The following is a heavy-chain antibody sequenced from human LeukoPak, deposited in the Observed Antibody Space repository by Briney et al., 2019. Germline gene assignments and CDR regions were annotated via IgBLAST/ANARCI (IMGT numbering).Heavy chain of an antibody. CDR3: ANSGAGVVPAFNLDL. D-gene: IGHD3-10*01. Sequence: PGGSLRLSCDASGFTFSNYWMHWVRQAPGKGLVWVSHINGDGTSTAYADSVKGRFTISRDNAKNTLYLQMNSLRAEDGAVYYCANSGAGVVPAFNLDLWGRGTLVTVSS. V-gene: IGHV3-74*01. CDR2: INGDGTST. J-gene: IGHJ2*01. CDR1: GFTFSNYW.